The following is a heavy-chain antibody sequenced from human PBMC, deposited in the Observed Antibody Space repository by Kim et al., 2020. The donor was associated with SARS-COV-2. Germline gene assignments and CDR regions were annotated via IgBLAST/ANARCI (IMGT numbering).Heavy chain of an antibody. Sequence: SETLSLTCTVSGGSISSSSYYWGWIRQPPGKGLEWIGTVYYSGSFYYNPSLESRLTISVDTSKNQFSLKLTSVTAADTAVYYCVRGNSSSWYYYYATDVWGPGTTVTVS. J-gene: IGHJ6*02. V-gene: IGHV4-39*01. CDR1: GGSISSSSYY. CDR3: VRGNSSSWYYYYATDV. CDR2: VYYSGSF. D-gene: IGHD6-13*01.